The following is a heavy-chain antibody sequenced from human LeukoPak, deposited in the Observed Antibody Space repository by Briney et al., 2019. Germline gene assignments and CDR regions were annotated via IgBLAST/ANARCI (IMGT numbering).Heavy chain of an antibody. CDR1: GFTLSSYA. J-gene: IGHJ5*02. D-gene: IGHD1-26*01. CDR2: ISGSGGST. V-gene: IGHV3-23*01. Sequence: PGGSLRLSCAASGFTLSSYAMSWVRQAPGEGLEWVSAISGSGGSTYYADSVKGRFTISRDNSKNTLYLQMNSLRAEDTAVYYCAKGPGGSYLNWLDPWGQGTLVTVSS. CDR3: AKGPGGSYLNWLDP.